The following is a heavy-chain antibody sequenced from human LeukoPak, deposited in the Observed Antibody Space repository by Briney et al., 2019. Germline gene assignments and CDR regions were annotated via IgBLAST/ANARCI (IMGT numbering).Heavy chain of an antibody. CDR2: IKPDGSST. D-gene: IGHD6-13*01. J-gene: IGHJ4*02. Sequence: PGGSLRLSCAASGLTFSSNWMHWVRQAPGKGLVWVSLIKPDGSSTNYADSVKGRFTIPRDNAKNTLYLQMNSLRAEDTAVYYCVPADKQWGQGTLVTVSS. CDR1: GLTFSSNW. V-gene: IGHV3-74*01. CDR3: VPADKQ.